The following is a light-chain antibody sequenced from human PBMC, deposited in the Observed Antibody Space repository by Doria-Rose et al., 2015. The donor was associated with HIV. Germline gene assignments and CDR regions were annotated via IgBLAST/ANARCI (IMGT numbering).Light chain of an antibody. CDR1: QTVSTY. J-gene: IGKJ1*01. V-gene: IGKV1-39*01. Sequence: DIQMTQSPSSLSASIGDRVTITCRASQTVSTYLNWFRQEPGKAPKLLIYAASRLQSGVPSRFSGSGSGTDFTLTISGLQPGDFATYYCQQTYSSPPWTFGQGTKVE. CDR2: AAS. CDR3: QQTYSSPPWT.